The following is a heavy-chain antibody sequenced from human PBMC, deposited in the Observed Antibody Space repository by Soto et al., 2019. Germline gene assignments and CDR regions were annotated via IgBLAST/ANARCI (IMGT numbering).Heavy chain of an antibody. CDR1: GGSISSGGYS. J-gene: IGHJ5*02. V-gene: IGHV4-30-2*01. CDR3: ARVPYP. Sequence: SETLSLTCAVSGGSISSGGYSWSWIRQPPGKGLEWIAYIYHSGSTYYNPSFKSRVTISVDRSKNQFSLKLSSMTAADTAVYYCARVPYPWGQGTLVTVSS. CDR2: IYHSGST.